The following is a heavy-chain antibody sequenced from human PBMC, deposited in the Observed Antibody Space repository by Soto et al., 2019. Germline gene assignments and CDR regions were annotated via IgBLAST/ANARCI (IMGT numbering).Heavy chain of an antibody. J-gene: IGHJ5*02. V-gene: IGHV4-39*01. D-gene: IGHD3-9*01. CDR2: IYYSGST. CDR1: GGSISSSSYY. CDR3: ARQGLYDILTLTPAWFDP. Sequence: QLQLQESGPGLVKPSETLSLTCTVSGGSISSSSYYWGWIRQPPGKGLEWIGSIYYSGSTYYNPSLKSRVTISVDTSKNQFSLKLSSVTAADTAVYYCARQGLYDILTLTPAWFDPWGQGTLVTVSS.